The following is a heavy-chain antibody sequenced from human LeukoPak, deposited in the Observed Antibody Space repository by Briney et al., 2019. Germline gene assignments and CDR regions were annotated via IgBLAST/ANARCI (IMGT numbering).Heavy chain of an antibody. D-gene: IGHD1-26*01. CDR3: ARGVGATPNAGLDY. CDR1: GFTFSSYW. V-gene: IGHV3-7*01. J-gene: IGHJ4*02. CDR2: IKQDESEK. Sequence: PGGSLRLSCAASGFTFSSYWMSWVRQAPGKGLEWVANIKQDESEKYVDSLKGRFTISRDNAKNSLYLQMNSLRAEDTAVYYCARGVGATPNAGLDYWGQGTLVTVSS.